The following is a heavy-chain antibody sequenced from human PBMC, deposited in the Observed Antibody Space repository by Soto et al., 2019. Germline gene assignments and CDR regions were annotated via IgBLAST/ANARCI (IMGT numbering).Heavy chain of an antibody. CDR2: ISGSGGST. J-gene: IGHJ5*02. Sequence: PGGSLRLSCAASGFTFISYAMIWVRQAPGKGLEWVSAISGSGGSTYYADSVKGRFTISRDNSKNTLYLQMNSLRAEDTALYYCAKDPVPSQWLAPRGQGTLVTVSS. V-gene: IGHV3-23*01. CDR1: GFTFISYA. CDR3: AKDPVPSQWLAP.